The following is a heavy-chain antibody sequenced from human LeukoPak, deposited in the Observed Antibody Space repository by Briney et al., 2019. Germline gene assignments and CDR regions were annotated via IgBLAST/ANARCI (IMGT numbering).Heavy chain of an antibody. D-gene: IGHD5-12*01. CDR3: ARDHPDIVATIPPY. V-gene: IGHV3-23*01. CDR2: ISGSGGNT. J-gene: IGHJ4*02. Sequence: GGSLRLSCAASGFTFSNYAMSWVRQAPGKGLDWVSVISGSGGNTYYADSVKGRFTISRGNAKNTLYLQMNSLRAEDTAVYYCARDHPDIVATIPPYWGQGTLVTVSS. CDR1: GFTFSNYA.